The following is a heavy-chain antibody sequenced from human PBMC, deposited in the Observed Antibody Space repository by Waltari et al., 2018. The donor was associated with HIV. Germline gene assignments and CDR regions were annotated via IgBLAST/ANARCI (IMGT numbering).Heavy chain of an antibody. CDR3: AKAARQSLIHF. D-gene: IGHD3-3*02. Sequence: QVQLVESGGGVVQPGGSLTLSCSDSGFNFRNHAFHWVLQAPGQGLEWVALISSDGHSQYYAESVQGRFVVSRDTSGNTIYLQMKGLDPEDAAVYYCAKAARQSLIHFWGQGALVIVSS. V-gene: IGHV3-30*07. CDR2: ISSDGHSQ. J-gene: IGHJ4*02. CDR1: GFNFRNHA.